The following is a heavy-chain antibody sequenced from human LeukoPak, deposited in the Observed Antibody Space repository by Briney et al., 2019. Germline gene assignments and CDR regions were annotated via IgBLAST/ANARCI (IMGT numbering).Heavy chain of an antibody. CDR3: ARGPITGTTYFDY. Sequence: GGSLRLSGAASGFTFSSYSMNWVRQAPGKGLEWVSSISSSSSYMYYADSVKGRFTISRDNAKNSLYLQMNSLRAEDTAVYYCARGPITGTTYFDYWGQGALVTVSS. D-gene: IGHD1-7*01. CDR1: GFTFSSYS. V-gene: IGHV3-21*01. CDR2: ISSSSSYM. J-gene: IGHJ4*02.